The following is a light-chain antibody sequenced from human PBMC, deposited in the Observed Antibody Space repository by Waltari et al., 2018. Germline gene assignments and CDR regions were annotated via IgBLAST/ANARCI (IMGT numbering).Light chain of an antibody. CDR1: RSNIGAGYE. Sequence: QSLLTQPPSVSGAPGQRITISCTGSRSNIGAGYEVHWYQQFPGTPPKLLIFGSIDRASGVPDLFSGSKSGTSASLAITGLQPEDEADYYCQSYDSSLTGFWVFGGGTKLTVV. J-gene: IGLJ3*02. CDR3: QSYDSSLTGFWV. CDR2: GSI. V-gene: IGLV1-40*01.